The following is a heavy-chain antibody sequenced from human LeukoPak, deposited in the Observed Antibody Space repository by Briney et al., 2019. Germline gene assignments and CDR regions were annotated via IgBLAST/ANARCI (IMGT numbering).Heavy chain of an antibody. D-gene: IGHD4-17*01. Sequence: SETLSLTCTVSGYSISSGYYWGWIRQPPGKGLEWIGSIYHSGSTYYNPSLKSRVTISVDTSKNQFSLKLSSVTAADTAVYYCARGVRYGDYGDWGQGTLVTVSS. CDR1: GYSISSGYY. CDR3: ARGVRYGDYGD. CDR2: IYHSGST. V-gene: IGHV4-38-2*02. J-gene: IGHJ4*02.